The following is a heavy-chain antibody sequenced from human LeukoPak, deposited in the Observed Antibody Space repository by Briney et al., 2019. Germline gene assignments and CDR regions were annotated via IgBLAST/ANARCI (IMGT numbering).Heavy chain of an antibody. CDR3: VVTRTRGDH. Sequence: GGSLRLSCVASGFTFRNYWMTWVRQAPGKGLEWVANINQEGNDKYYVDSVKGRFTISRDNTKNSLFLQMNGLRAEDTAVYYCVVTRTRGDHWGQGTLVTVSS. CDR1: GFTFRNYW. D-gene: IGHD4-23*01. J-gene: IGHJ4*02. CDR2: INQEGNDK. V-gene: IGHV3-7*03.